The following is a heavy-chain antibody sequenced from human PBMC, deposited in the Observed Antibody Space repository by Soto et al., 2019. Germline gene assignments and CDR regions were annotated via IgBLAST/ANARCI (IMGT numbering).Heavy chain of an antibody. V-gene: IGHV3-7*01. J-gene: IGHJ4*02. CDR1: GFMFSAYW. CDR2: IHGDGGKI. CDR3: ARDFYGGYTYGPGDY. Sequence: EVQLVESGGGLVQPGGSLRLSCAASGFMFSAYWMSWVRQAPGKGLEWVANIHGDGGKIYYVDSVKGRFTISRDNAKRSLYLQMNSLRAEDPAVYYCARDFYGGYTYGPGDYWGQGALVAVSS. D-gene: IGHD5-18*01.